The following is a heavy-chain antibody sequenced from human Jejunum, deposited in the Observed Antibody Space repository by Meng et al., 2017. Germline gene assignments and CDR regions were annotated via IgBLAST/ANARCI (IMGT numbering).Heavy chain of an antibody. CDR2: LHNNGST. CDR3: ARDPIRMVRGAIIPSLYGLDV. J-gene: IGHJ6*02. D-gene: IGHD3-10*01. Sequence: GESLKISCAASGFSVSNHDMNWVRQAPGKGLEWVSVLHNNGSTIYGDSVKGRFTISRDNSKNTLYLQMSSRRPEDTAVYYCARDPIRMVRGAIIPSLYGLDVWGQGTTVTVSS. V-gene: IGHV3-66*03. CDR1: GFSVSNHD.